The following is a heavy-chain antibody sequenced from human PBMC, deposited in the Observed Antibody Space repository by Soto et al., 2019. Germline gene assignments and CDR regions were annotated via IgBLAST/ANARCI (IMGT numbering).Heavy chain of an antibody. V-gene: IGHV4-59*01. CDR1: GGSISRYY. J-gene: IGHJ5*02. CDR2: MYNTGST. D-gene: IGHD1-26*01. CDR3: ARTPTP. Sequence: SETLSLTCTVSGGSISRYYWSWIRQPPGKGLEWIGYMYNTGSTVYNPPFKSRVTISVDTSKNQFSLKLNSVTAADTAVYYCARTPTPWGQGTLVTVSS.